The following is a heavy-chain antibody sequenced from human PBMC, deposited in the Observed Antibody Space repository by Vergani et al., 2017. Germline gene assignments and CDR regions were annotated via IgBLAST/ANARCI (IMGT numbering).Heavy chain of an antibody. D-gene: IGHD6-19*01. CDR3: VRPIPVAGAYQLAY. CDR2: SRNKANSYTT. CDR1: RFPFSHHY. V-gene: IGHV3-72*01. J-gene: IGHJ4*02. Sequence: EVQLVESGGGLVQPGGSLPLSSPSSRFPFSHHYMDWVRPAPGMGLQWVGRSRNKANSYTTEYAASVNGRFTISRDDSKNSVYLQMNSLHTDDTAVYYCVRPIPVAGAYQLAYWGQGTLVTVSS.